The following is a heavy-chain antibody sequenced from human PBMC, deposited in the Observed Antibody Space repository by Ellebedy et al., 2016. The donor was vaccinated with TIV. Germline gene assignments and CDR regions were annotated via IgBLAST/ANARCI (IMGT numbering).Heavy chain of an antibody. J-gene: IGHJ3*02. V-gene: IGHV4-4*07. CDR2: IYTSGST. CDR1: GGSISSYY. Sequence: SETLSLTCTVSGGSISSYYWSWIRQPAGKGLEWIGRIYTSGSTNYNPSLKSRVTMSVDTSKNQFSMKLSSVTAADTAVYYCARDNYYDSSGYYYGNAFDIWGQGTMVTVSS. D-gene: IGHD3-22*01. CDR3: ARDNYYDSSGYYYGNAFDI.